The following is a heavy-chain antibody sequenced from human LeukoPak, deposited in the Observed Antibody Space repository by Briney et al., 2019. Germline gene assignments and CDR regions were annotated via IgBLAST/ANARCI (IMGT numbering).Heavy chain of an antibody. D-gene: IGHD3-16*01. CDR2: INPSGGST. V-gene: IGHV1-46*01. J-gene: IGHJ3*02. CDR3: ATDERSGWGNDAFDI. Sequence: ASVKVSCKASGYTFTSYYMHWVRQAPGQGLEWMGIINPSGGSTSYAQKFQGRVTMTRDTSTSTVYMELSSLRSEDTAVYYCATDERSGWGNDAFDIWGQGTMVTVSS. CDR1: GYTFTSYY.